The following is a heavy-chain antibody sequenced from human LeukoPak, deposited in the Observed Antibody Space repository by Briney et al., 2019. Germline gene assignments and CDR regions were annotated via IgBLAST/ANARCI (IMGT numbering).Heavy chain of an antibody. J-gene: IGHJ6*04. CDR1: GGSFSGYY. CDR2: INHSGST. Sequence: SETLSLTCAVYGGSFSGYYWSWICQPPGKGLEWIGEINHSGSTNYNPSLKSRVTISVDTSKNQFSLKLSSVTAADTAVYYCARLRLGYCSSTSCHLVSDYYGMDVWGKGTTVTVSS. D-gene: IGHD2-2*01. CDR3: ARLRLGYCSSTSCHLVSDYYGMDV. V-gene: IGHV4-34*01.